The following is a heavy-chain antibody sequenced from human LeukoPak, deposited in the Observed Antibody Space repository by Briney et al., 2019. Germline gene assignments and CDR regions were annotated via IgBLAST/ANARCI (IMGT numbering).Heavy chain of an antibody. Sequence: PGGSLRLSCAASGFTFSSYAMSWVRQAPGKGLEWVSAISGSGGSTYYADSVKGRFTISRDNSKNTLYLQMNSLRAEDTAVYYCAKEAVHYYDSSGYYLSDYYYYGMDVWGQGTTVTVSS. CDR2: ISGSGGST. V-gene: IGHV3-23*01. CDR3: AKEAVHYYDSSGYYLSDYYYYGMDV. CDR1: GFTFSSYA. D-gene: IGHD3-22*01. J-gene: IGHJ6*02.